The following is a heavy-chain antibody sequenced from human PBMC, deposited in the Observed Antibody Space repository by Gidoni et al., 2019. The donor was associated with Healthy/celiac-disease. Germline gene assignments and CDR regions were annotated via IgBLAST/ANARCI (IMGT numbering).Heavy chain of an antibody. V-gene: IGHV1-3*01. D-gene: IGHD3-22*01. J-gene: IGHJ5*02. CDR3: ASSSPLYYYDSSGSLFDP. CDR2: INAGNGNT. Sequence: QVQLVQSGAEVKKPGASVKVSCKDSGYTFTSSAMHWVRPAPGQRLEWMGWINAGNGNTKYSQKFQGRVTITRDTSASTAYMELSSLRSDDTAVYYCASSSPLYYYDSSGSLFDPWGQGTLVTVSS. CDR1: GYTFTSSA.